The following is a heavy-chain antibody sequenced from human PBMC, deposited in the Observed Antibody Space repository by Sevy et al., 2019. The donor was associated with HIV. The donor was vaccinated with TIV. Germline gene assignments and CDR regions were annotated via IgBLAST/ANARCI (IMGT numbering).Heavy chain of an antibody. Sequence: SQTFSLTCDISGDSVSSNSAAWNWIRQSPSRGLEWLGRTYYRSKWYNDYAVSVKSRITINPEKSNNQFTLQLHDVTTEETAVYYCARDDRFCGGACHYYGMDVWGQGTTVTVSS. J-gene: IGHJ6*02. D-gene: IGHD2-21*02. V-gene: IGHV6-1*01. CDR2: TYYRSKWYN. CDR1: GDSVSSNSAA. CDR3: ARDDRFCGGACHYYGMDV.